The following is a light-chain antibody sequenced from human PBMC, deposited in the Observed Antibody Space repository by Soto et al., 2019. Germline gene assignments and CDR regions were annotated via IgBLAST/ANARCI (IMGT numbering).Light chain of an antibody. Sequence: ETVMTQSPATLSVSPGERATLSCRASQSVGSNLAWYQQKPGQAPRLLIYGASTRATGVPARFSGSGSGTEFTLTISSLQSEDFAVYDCQQYDNWPPTFGQGTKVEIK. CDR2: GAS. CDR3: QQYDNWPPT. V-gene: IGKV3-15*01. J-gene: IGKJ1*01. CDR1: QSVGSN.